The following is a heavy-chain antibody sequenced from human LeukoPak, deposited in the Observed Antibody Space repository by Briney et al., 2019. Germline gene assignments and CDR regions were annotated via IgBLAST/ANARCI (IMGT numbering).Heavy chain of an antibody. J-gene: IGHJ4*02. Sequence: WIRQPPGKGLEWVSGIIPSGHTTYYADSVRGRFTISRDNSRNTLYLQMNSLRAEDTAVYYCAKDDRWLQFCCWGQGTLVTVSA. CDR2: IIPSGHTT. CDR3: AKDDRWLQFCC. V-gene: IGHV3-23*01. D-gene: IGHD5-24*01.